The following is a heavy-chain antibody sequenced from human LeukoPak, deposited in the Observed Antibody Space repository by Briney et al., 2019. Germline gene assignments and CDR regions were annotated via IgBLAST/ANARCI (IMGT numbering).Heavy chain of an antibody. CDR3: ARVPRYSGYALVFDY. CDR2: INPSGGST. D-gene: IGHD5-12*01. J-gene: IGHJ4*02. V-gene: IGHV1-46*01. Sequence: ASVKVSYKASGYTFTSYYMHWVRQAPGQGLEWMGIINPSGGSTSYAQKFQGRVTMTRDTSTSTVYMELSSLRSEDTAVYYCARVPRYSGYALVFDYWGQGTLVTVSS. CDR1: GYTFTSYY.